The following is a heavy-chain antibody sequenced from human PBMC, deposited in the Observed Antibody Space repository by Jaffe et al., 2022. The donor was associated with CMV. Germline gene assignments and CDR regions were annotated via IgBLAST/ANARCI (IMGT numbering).Heavy chain of an antibody. J-gene: IGHJ5*02. Sequence: QVQLQESGPGLVKPSGTLSLTCAVSGGSISSSNWWSWVRQPPGKGLEWIGEIYHSGSTNYNPSLKSRVTISVDKSKNQFSLKLSSVTAADTAVYYCARMIIPVAGPPPEYNWFDPWGQGTLVTVSS. CDR3: ARMIIPVAGPPPEYNWFDP. CDR2: IYHSGST. V-gene: IGHV4-4*02. CDR1: GGSISSSNW. D-gene: IGHD6-19*01.